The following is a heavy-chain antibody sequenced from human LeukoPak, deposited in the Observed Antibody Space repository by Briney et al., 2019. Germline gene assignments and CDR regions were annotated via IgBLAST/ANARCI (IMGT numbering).Heavy chain of an antibody. CDR3: ARMFGYCSGGSCYQGGYYYYGMDV. Sequence: PGGSLRLSCAASGFTFSSYSMNWVRQAPGKGLEWVSYISSSSSTIYYADSVKGRFTISRDNAKNSLYLQMNSLRAEDTAVYYCARMFGYCSGGSCYQGGYYYYGMDVWGQGTTVTVSS. J-gene: IGHJ6*02. CDR1: GFTFSSYS. V-gene: IGHV3-48*01. D-gene: IGHD2-15*01. CDR2: ISSSSSTI.